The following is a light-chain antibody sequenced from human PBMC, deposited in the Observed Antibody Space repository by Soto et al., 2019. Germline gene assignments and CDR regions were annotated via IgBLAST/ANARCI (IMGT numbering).Light chain of an antibody. CDR1: QSVSSNY. CDR2: SAF. CDR3: QYYGSSPWT. Sequence: EIVLTQSPGTLSLSPGERGTLSCRASQSVSSNYLAWYQQKPGQATRLLIYSAFSRATGIPDRFSGSGSGTDFTLPISRLEPEDFAVYYCQYYGSSPWTVAQGTKEEIK. J-gene: IGKJ1*01. V-gene: IGKV3-20*01.